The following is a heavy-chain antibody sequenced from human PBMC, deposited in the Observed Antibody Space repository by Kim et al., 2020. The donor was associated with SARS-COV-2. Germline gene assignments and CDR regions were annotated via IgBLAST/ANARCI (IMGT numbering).Heavy chain of an antibody. Sequence: ASVKVSCKASGYTFTSYAMHWVRQAPGQRLEWMGWINAGNGNTKYSQKFQGRVTITRDTSASTAYMELSSLRSEDTAVYYCARVYDYVWGSYRPAPFDYWGQGTLVTVSS. CDR3: ARVYDYVWGSYRPAPFDY. J-gene: IGHJ4*02. CDR1: GYTFTSYA. D-gene: IGHD3-16*02. CDR2: INAGNGNT. V-gene: IGHV1-3*01.